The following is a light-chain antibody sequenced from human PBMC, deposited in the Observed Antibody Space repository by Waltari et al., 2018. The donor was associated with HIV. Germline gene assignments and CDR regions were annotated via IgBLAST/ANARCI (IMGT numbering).Light chain of an antibody. Sequence: QSALTQPPSVSASPGQSITISCPGNSRHVGGSNLYTRDQQHPGKAPKLMIYEVSKRPSGVSNRFSGSKSGNTASLTISGLQAEDEADYYCCAYAGSTTYVIFGGGTKLTVL. CDR2: EVS. CDR3: CAYAGSTTYVI. J-gene: IGLJ2*01. CDR1: SRHVGGSNL. V-gene: IGLV2-23*02.